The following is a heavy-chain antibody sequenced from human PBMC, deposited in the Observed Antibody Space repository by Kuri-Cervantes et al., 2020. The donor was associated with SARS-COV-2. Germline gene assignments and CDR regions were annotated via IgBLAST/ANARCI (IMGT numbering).Heavy chain of an antibody. CDR2: INPSGGST. CDR3: ARGAPIVVVPAAKGDDAFDI. CDR1: VYTFPSYY. J-gene: IGHJ3*02. Sequence: ASVQVSCKATVYTFPSYYMHWVRQAPGQGPEWMGIINPSGGSTSYAQKFQGRVTMTRDTSTSTVYMELSSLRSEDTAVYYCARGAPIVVVPAAKGDDAFDIWGQGTMVTVSS. V-gene: IGHV1-46*01. D-gene: IGHD2-2*01.